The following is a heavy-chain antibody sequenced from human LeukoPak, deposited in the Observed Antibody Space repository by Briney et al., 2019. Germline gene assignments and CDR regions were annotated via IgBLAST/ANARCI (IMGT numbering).Heavy chain of an antibody. CDR2: ISSSSSYI. D-gene: IGHD2-15*01. J-gene: IGHJ4*02. CDR1: GFTFSSYS. CDR3: ARDKCSGGSCYGFDY. V-gene: IGHV3-21*01. Sequence: GGSLRLSCAASGFTFSSYSMNWVRQAPGKGLEWVSSISSSSSYIYYADSVKGRFTISRDNAKNSLYLQMNSLRAEDTAVYYCARDKCSGGSCYGFDYWGQGTLVTVS.